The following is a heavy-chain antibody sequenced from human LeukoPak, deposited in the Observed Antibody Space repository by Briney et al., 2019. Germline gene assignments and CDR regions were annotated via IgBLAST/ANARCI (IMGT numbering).Heavy chain of an antibody. Sequence: SETLSLTCTVSGGSIRSYYWSWIRQPAGKGLEWIGRFYSSVSTKYNPSLESRVTMSVDTSKNQFSLKLSSVTAADTAVYYCVRVIGAPNYYYYMDVWGKGTTVTVSS. D-gene: IGHD3-22*01. CDR3: VRVIGAPNYYYYMDV. V-gene: IGHV4-4*07. CDR2: FYSSVST. CDR1: GGSIRSYY. J-gene: IGHJ6*03.